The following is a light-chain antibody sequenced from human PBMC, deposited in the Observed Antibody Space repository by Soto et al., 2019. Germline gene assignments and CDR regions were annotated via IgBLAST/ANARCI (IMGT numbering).Light chain of an antibody. CDR3: QQRSNWPPT. V-gene: IGKV3-11*01. CDR1: QTVSSY. J-gene: IGKJ4*01. CDR2: DAS. Sequence: EIGLTQSPATLSLSPGERATLSCRASQTVSSYLAWYQQKPGQAPRLLIYDASNRATGIPARFSGSGSGTDFTLTISSLEPEDFAVYYCQQRSNWPPTFGGGTKVDNK.